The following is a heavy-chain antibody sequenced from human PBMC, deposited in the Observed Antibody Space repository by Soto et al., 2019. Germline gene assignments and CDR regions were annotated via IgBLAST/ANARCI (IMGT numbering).Heavy chain of an antibody. CDR3: ARSVFP. Sequence: QVQLQESGPGLVKPSQTLSLTCTVSGGSISSGGYYWTWIRQHPGKGLEWIGYIYYSRSTYYNPAIQSPVTTSVDTSRTQFSLMLGSLTAADPAMYYRARSVFPWGQGTLVTASS. V-gene: IGHV4-31*01. CDR2: IYYSRST. J-gene: IGHJ5*02. CDR1: GGSISSGGYY.